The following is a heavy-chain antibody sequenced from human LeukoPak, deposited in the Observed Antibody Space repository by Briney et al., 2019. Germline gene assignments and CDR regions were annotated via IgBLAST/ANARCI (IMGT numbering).Heavy chain of an antibody. CDR3: ARHLYYSASAFWYIDL. CDR2: VSQSGNT. J-gene: IGHJ2*01. V-gene: IGHV4-39*01. Sequence: SETLSLTCTLSGDSITSSDHYWVWIRQSPGKGLEWIASVSQSGNTYYRSSLKTRVTVSIAASTYEFFLMLTSVAAADTAQYYCARHLYYSASAFWYIDLWGRGTLVIVSP. D-gene: IGHD3-10*01. CDR1: GDSITSSDHY.